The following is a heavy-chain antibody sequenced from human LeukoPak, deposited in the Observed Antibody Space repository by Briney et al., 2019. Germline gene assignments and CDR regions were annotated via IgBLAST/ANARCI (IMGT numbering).Heavy chain of an antibody. V-gene: IGHV4-59*01. J-gene: IGHJ4*02. CDR3: ARDPLGDYGDYLLFDY. CDR2: IYYSGST. Sequence: PSETLSLTCTVSGGSISSYYWSWIRQPPGKGLEWIGYIYYSGSTNYNPSLKSRVTISVDTSKNQFSLKLSSVIAADTAVYYCARDPLGDYGDYLLFDYWGQGTLVTVSS. CDR1: GGSISSYY. D-gene: IGHD4-17*01.